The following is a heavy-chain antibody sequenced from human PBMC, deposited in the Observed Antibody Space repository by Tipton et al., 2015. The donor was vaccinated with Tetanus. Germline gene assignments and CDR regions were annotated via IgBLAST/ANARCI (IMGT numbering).Heavy chain of an antibody. CDR3: ARVPPGYGDYHNWFDP. D-gene: IGHD4-17*01. Sequence: QVQLVQSGAEVKKPGASVKVSCKASGYTFTSYGISWVRQAPGQGLEWMGWISAYNGNPNYAQKLQGRVTMTTDTSTSTAYMELRSLRSDDTAVYYCARVPPGYGDYHNWFDPWGQGTLVTVSS. V-gene: IGHV1-18*04. CDR1: GYTFTSYG. CDR2: ISAYNGNP. J-gene: IGHJ5*02.